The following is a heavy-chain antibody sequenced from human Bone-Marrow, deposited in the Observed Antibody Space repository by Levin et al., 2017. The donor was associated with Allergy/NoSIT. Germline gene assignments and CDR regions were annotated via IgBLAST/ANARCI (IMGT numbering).Heavy chain of an antibody. J-gene: IGHJ4*02. CDR3: GRFDSSAQSPDY. CDR1: GFTFSNHW. D-gene: IGHD3-22*01. CDR2: INQHGSAQ. V-gene: IGHV3-7*01. Sequence: ETLSLTCAASGFTFSNHWMTWVRLAPGKGLEWVANINQHGSAQYYVDSVKGRFTISRDNTKNSIYLQMNSLRAEDTAVFYCGRFDSSAQSPDYWGQGTLVTVSS.